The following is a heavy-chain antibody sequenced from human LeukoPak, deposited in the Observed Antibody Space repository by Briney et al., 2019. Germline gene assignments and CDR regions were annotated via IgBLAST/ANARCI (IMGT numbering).Heavy chain of an antibody. V-gene: IGHV4-34*01. Sequence: SETLSLTCAVYGGSFSGYYWSWIRQPPGKGLEWIGEINHSGSTNYNPSLKSRVTISVDTSKNQFSLKLSSVTAADTAVYYCARGGYSYGYGWYFDYWGQGTLVTVPS. J-gene: IGHJ4*02. CDR2: INHSGST. D-gene: IGHD5-18*01. CDR1: GGSFSGYY. CDR3: ARGGYSYGYGWYFDY.